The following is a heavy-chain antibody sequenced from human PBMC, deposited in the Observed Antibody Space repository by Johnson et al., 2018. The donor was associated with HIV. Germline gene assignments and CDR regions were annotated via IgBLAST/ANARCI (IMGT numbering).Heavy chain of an antibody. J-gene: IGHJ3*01. CDR1: GFTFSSYG. CDR2: IQNDGTNK. D-gene: IGHD5-18*01. V-gene: IGHV3-30*02. CDR3: AKGEAQEGWIQLGSYAFDF. Sequence: VQLVESGGGVVQPGGSLRLSCAASGFTFSSYGVHWVRQAPGKGLEWVAFIQNDGTNKHYADFVKGLFTISRDNSRNTVYLQMSNLRTEETAVYYCAKGEAQEGWIQLGSYAFDFWGRGTMVTVSS.